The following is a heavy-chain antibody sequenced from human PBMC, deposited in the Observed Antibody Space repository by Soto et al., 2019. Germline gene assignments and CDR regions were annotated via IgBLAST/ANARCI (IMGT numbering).Heavy chain of an antibody. CDR3: AKDQIAVVTLYYGMDV. CDR2: ISGSDGNT. J-gene: IGHJ6*02. CDR1: GFTFSSYA. Sequence: PGGSLRLSCAASGFTFSSYAMTWVRRAPGKGLEWVSGISGSDGNTYYADSVKGRFTISRDNSKNTLYLQMNSLRAEDTAVYFCAKDQIAVVTLYYGMDVWGQGTTVTVSS. D-gene: IGHD3-22*01. V-gene: IGHV3-23*01.